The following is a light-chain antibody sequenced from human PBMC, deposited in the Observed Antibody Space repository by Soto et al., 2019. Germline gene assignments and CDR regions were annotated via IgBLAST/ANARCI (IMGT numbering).Light chain of an antibody. J-gene: IGKJ4*01. V-gene: IGKV3-15*01. CDR3: QQYNNWPLT. CDR1: QSVSSD. Sequence: EIVLTQSPATLSVSPGDRATLSCRASQSVSSDLAWFQQKPGQAPRLLIYGASTRATGIPARFSGSGSGTKFTLTISSLQSEDFAIYYCQQYNNWPLTFGGGTKVEIK. CDR2: GAS.